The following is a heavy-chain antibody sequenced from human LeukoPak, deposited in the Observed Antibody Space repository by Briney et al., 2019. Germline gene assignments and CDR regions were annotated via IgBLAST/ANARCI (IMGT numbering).Heavy chain of an antibody. CDR3: ARDPGIAVAGTAADY. CDR2: INSDGSST. D-gene: IGHD6-19*01. CDR1: GFTFSSYW. Sequence: GGSLRLSCAASGFTFSSYWMHWVRQDPGKGLVWVSRINSDGSSTSYADSVKGRFTISRDNAKNTLYLQMNSLRAEDTAVYYCARDPGIAVAGTAADYWGQGTLVTVSS. V-gene: IGHV3-74*01. J-gene: IGHJ4*02.